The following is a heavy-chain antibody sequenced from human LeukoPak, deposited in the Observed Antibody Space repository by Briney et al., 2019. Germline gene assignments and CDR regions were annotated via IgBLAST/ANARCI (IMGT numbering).Heavy chain of an antibody. V-gene: IGHV1-46*01. J-gene: IGHJ5*02. Sequence: GASVKVSCKASGYTFTSNYMHWVRQAPGQGLEWMGIINPSGGSTSYAQKFQGRVTMTRDMSTSTVYMELSSLRSDDTAVYYCARGLLRYFDWFLQEEGDNWFDPWGQGTLVTVSS. CDR3: ARGLLRYFDWFLQEEGDNWFDP. CDR2: INPSGGST. CDR1: GYTFTSNY. D-gene: IGHD3-9*01.